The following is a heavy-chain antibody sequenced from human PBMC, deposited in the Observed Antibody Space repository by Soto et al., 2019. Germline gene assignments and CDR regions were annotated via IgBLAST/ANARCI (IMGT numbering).Heavy chain of an antibody. V-gene: IGHV5-51*01. J-gene: IGHJ6*02. CDR2: IYPGDSDT. CDR3: ARDLSAALQLRYFSPMDV. D-gene: IGHD3-9*01. Sequence: PGESLKISCKGSGYSFTSFWIGWVRQMPGKGLEWMGIIYPGDSDTRYSPSFQGQVTISADNSKNTLYLQMNSLRAEDTAVYYCARDLSAALQLRYFSPMDVWGQGTTVTVSS. CDR1: GYSFTSFW.